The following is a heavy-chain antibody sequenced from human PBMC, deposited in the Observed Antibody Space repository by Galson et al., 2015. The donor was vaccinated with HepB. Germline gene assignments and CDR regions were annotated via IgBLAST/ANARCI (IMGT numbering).Heavy chain of an antibody. D-gene: IGHD3-22*01. CDR3: ARATDYDSSGSEAGFDY. CDR1: GGTFSSYT. CDR2: IIPILGIA. V-gene: IGHV1-69*02. Sequence: SVKVSCKASGGTFSSYTISWVRQAPGQGLEWMGRIIPILGIANYAQKFQGRVTITADKSTSTAYMELSSLRSEDTAVYYCARATDYDSSGSEAGFDYWGQGTLVTVSS. J-gene: IGHJ4*02.